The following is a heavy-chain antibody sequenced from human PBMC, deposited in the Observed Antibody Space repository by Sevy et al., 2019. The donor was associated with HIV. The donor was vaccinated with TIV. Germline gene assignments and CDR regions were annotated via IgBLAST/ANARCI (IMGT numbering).Heavy chain of an antibody. Sequence: SETLSLTCTVSGCSISSYYWSWIRQPPGKGLEWIGYIYYSGSTNYNPALKRRVTISVDTSKNQFSLKLSSVTAADTAVYYCARERQLVLDYWGQGTLVTVSS. V-gene: IGHV4-59*01. CDR3: ARERQLVLDY. CDR1: GCSISSYY. CDR2: IYYSGST. J-gene: IGHJ4*02. D-gene: IGHD6-13*01.